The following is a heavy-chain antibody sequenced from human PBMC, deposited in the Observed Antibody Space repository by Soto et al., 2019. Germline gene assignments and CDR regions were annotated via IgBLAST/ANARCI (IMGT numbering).Heavy chain of an antibody. CDR2: IGAARDP. V-gene: IGHV3-13*05. CDR3: ARAYTGRLPRRADYYYAMDV. Sequence: PWGAPLVSCASYSLTFSNFDMAWARQVPGKGLEWVSAIGAARDPYYLGSVKGRFTISRENAKNSVYLQMNDLRAGDSAVYYCARAYTGRLPRRADYYYAMDVWGQGTTVTVSS. J-gene: IGHJ6*02. D-gene: IGHD2-2*02. CDR1: SLTFSNFD.